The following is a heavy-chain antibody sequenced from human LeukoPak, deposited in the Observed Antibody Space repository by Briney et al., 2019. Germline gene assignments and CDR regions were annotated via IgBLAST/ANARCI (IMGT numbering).Heavy chain of an antibody. D-gene: IGHD6-13*01. V-gene: IGHV1-69*04. CDR1: GYTFTNYG. CDR2: IIPILGIA. CDR3: ARDAAAAGTFDY. J-gene: IGHJ4*02. Sequence: GASVKVSCKASGYTFTNYGITWVRQAPGQGLEWMGRIIPILGIANYAQKFQGRVTITADKSTSTAYMELSSLRSEDTAVYYCARDAAAAGTFDYWGQGTLVTVSS.